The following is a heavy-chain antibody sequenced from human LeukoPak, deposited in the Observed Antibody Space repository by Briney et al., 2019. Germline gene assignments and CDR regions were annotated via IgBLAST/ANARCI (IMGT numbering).Heavy chain of an antibody. J-gene: IGHJ6*03. CDR2: ISYNGGNK. CDR1: GFIFSRFG. Sequence: PGGSLRLSCEASGFIFSRFGIHWVRQAPGKGLEWVAVISYNGGNKFYADSLEGRFAVSRDNSKNTLYLQMNSLRAEDTAVYYCAKDPYYDFWSGYLGYMDVWGKGTTVTVSS. CDR3: AKDPYYDFWSGYLGYMDV. V-gene: IGHV3-30*18. D-gene: IGHD3-3*01.